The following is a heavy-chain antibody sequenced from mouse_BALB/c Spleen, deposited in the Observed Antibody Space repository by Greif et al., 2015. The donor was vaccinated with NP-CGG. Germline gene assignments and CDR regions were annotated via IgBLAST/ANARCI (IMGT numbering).Heavy chain of an antibody. V-gene: IGHV2-2*02. CDR2: IWSGGSP. CDR1: GFSLTSYG. CDR3: ARPPYYGNYWYFDV. J-gene: IGHJ1*01. D-gene: IGHD2-10*01. Sequence: VQLQQSGPGLVQPSQSLSITCTVSGFSLTSYGVHWVRQSPGKGLEWLGVIWSGGSPDYNAAFISRLSISKDNSKSQVFFKMNSLQANDTAIYYCARPPYYGNYWYFDVWGAGTTVTVSS.